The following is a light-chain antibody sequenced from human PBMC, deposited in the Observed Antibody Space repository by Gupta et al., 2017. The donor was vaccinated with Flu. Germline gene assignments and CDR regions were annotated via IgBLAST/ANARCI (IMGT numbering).Light chain of an antibody. V-gene: IGLV1-44*01. CDR2: SNN. J-gene: IGLJ1*01. CDR1: SSNIGSNT. CDR3: AAWEDSLNGYV. Sequence: QSVLTQPPSASGTPGQRVTISCSGSSSNIGSNTVNWYQQLPGTAPKLLIYSNNQRPSGVPARFSGSKSGTSASLAISGLQSEDEADYYCAAWEDSLNGYVFGTGTKVTVL.